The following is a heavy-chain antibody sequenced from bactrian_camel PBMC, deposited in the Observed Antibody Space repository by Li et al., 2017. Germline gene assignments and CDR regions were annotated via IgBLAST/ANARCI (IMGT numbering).Heavy chain of an antibody. D-gene: IGHD1*01. V-gene: IGHV3S55*01. CDR3: SADRRYVAREVCAGGQFDLSR. CDR1: GYVHAAFC. Sequence: HVQLVEYGGGSMQAGENLRLSCEFSGYVHAAFCMAWFRQGPGSEREKVAIIDTDGTTNYADSVKGRFTISQDNSKNTLYLQMNSLKPEDTAMYYCSADRRYVAREVCAGGQFDLSRRGHGTQVTVS. CDR2: IDTDGTT. J-gene: IGHJ4*01.